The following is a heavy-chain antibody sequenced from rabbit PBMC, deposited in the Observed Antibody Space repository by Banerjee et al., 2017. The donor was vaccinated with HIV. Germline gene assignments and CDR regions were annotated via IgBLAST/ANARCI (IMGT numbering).Heavy chain of an antibody. Sequence: QEQLVESGGGLVQPEGSLTLTCTASGFSFSSGYDMCWVRQAPGKGLEWIACIYAGDGNTYYASWAKGRFTISKTSSTTVTLQMTSLTAADTATYFCARGWYTYGYAGYVATGNFDLWGQGTLVTVS. V-gene: IGHV1S45*01. D-gene: IGHD6-1*01. CDR2: IYAGDGNT. CDR3: ARGWYTYGYAGYVATGNFDL. J-gene: IGHJ4*01. CDR1: GFSFSSGYD.